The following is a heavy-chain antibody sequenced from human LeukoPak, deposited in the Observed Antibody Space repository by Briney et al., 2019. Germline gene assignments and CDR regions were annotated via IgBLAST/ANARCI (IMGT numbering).Heavy chain of an antibody. J-gene: IGHJ4*02. CDR1: GFTFSSYG. V-gene: IGHV3-30*18. Sequence: QPGGSLRLSCAASGFTFSSYGMHWVRQAPGKGLEWVAVISYDGSNKYYADSVKGRFTISRDNSKNTLYLQMNSLRAEDTAVYYCAKDSGIVVVPAAYPDYRGQGTLVTVSS. CDR3: AKDSGIVVVPAAYPDY. D-gene: IGHD2-2*01. CDR2: ISYDGSNK.